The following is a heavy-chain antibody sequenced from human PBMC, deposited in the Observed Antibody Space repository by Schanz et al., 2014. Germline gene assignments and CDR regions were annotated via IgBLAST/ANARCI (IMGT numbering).Heavy chain of an antibody. Sequence: QVQLVQSGAEVKKPGASVKVSCKASGYTFVSYSMHWVRQAPGQGLEWMGWISAYNGHTDYAQKLQGRVTMTADTSTSTAYMELRSLRSDDTAVYYCARDRRRYCSTASCLHDNWFDPWGQGTLVIVSS. J-gene: IGHJ5*02. CDR3: ARDRRRYCSTASCLHDNWFDP. CDR1: GYTFVSYS. D-gene: IGHD2-2*01. CDR2: ISAYNGHT. V-gene: IGHV1-18*04.